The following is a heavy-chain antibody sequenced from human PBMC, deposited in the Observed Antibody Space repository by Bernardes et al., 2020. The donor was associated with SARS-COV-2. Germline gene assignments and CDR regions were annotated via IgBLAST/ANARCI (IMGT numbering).Heavy chain of an antibody. Sequence: GGSLRLSCAVSGFTFAGHAMSWVRQAPGMGLECVSAISGSGGNRYYADSVTGRFTISRDNSKNTLSLQMDSLRAEDTAVYYCAKLVLYDSGPPDQWGQGTLVTVSS. D-gene: IGHD3-22*01. CDR2: ISGSGGNR. V-gene: IGHV3-23*01. CDR3: AKLVLYDSGPPDQ. CDR1: GFTFAGHA. J-gene: IGHJ4*02.